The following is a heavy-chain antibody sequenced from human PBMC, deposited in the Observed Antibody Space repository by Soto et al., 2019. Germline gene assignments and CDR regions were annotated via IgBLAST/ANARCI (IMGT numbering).Heavy chain of an antibody. CDR3: GRHVARGYSAYDHTFDC. J-gene: IGHJ4*02. V-gene: IGHV5-51*01. CDR2: IYPGDSET. Sequence: PGESLKISCNASGYNFTNYWIGWVRQTPGKGLEWMGIIYPGDSETKYSPAFQAQVTISVDMSISTAYLQWSSLMASDTAIYYCGRHVARGYSAYDHTFDCWGQGTLVTVYS. CDR1: GYNFTNYW. D-gene: IGHD5-12*01.